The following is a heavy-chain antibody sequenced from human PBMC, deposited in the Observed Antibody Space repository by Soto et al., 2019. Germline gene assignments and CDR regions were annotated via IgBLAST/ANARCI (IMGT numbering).Heavy chain of an antibody. CDR2: IYYTGGT. CDR3: AGHRGGGSSSNFDL. V-gene: IGHV4-59*08. D-gene: IGHD6-6*01. CDR1: GGSITNYY. Sequence: QVLLQESGPGLVTPSETLSLTCTVSGGSITNYYWSWIRQPPGTGLEWIGYIYYTGGTYYNPSLDRGVTISFDTSKNQFSLNLSPVAPADTAAYFCAGHRGGGSSSNFDLWGQGTLVTVSS. J-gene: IGHJ4*02.